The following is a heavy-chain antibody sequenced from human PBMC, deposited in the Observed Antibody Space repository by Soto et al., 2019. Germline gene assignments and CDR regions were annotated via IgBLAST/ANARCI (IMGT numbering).Heavy chain of an antibody. D-gene: IGHD1-26*01. J-gene: IGHJ4*02. CDR3: ARTVTYYIRD. Sequence: QGELQESGPGLMKPSGTLSLTCTVSGHSMNSWWSWVRQPPGKGLEWIGEIYESGITYYNPSLQSRVTISLDKSRNQFSLRLTSVTAADTAFYYCARTVTYYIRDWGQGTLVTVSS. CDR1: GHSMNSW. CDR2: IYESGIT. V-gene: IGHV4-4*02.